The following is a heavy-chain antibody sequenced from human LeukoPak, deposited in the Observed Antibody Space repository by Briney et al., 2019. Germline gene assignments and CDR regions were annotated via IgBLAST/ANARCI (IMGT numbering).Heavy chain of an antibody. J-gene: IGHJ4*02. Sequence: PGGSLRLSCAASGFTFSSYAMSWVRQAPGKGLEWVSAISGSAGSTYYADSVKGRFTISRDNSKNTLYLQMSSLRAEDTAVYYCAKGSYCSSTTCYGVADRIDYWGQGTLVTVSS. CDR2: ISGSAGST. D-gene: IGHD2-2*01. CDR1: GFTFSSYA. V-gene: IGHV3-23*01. CDR3: AKGSYCSSTTCYGVADRIDY.